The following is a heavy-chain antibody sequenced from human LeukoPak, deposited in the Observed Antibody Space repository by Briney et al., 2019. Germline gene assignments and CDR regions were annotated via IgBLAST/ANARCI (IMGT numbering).Heavy chain of an antibody. Sequence: SETLSLTCAVYGGSFSGYYWSWIRQPPGKGLEWIGEINHSGSTNYNPSLKSRVTISVDTSKNQFSLKLSSVTAADTAVYYCARERFTMVRGVIRLHTGPGAFDIWGQGTMVTVSS. CDR3: ARERFTMVRGVIRLHTGPGAFDI. V-gene: IGHV4-34*01. CDR1: GGSFSGYY. D-gene: IGHD3-10*01. CDR2: INHSGST. J-gene: IGHJ3*02.